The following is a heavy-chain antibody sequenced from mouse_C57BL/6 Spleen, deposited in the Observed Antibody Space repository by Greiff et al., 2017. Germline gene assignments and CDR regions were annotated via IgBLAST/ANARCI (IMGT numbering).Heavy chain of an antibody. D-gene: IGHD3-2*02. Sequence: VQLQQSGAELAKPGASVKLSCKASGYTFTSYWMHWVKQRPGQGLEWIGYINPSSGYTKYNQKFKGKATLTADKSSSTAYMQLSSLTYEDSADYYGARNLDSSGYAYYAMDYWGQGTSVTVSS. CDR2: INPSSGYT. V-gene: IGHV1-7*01. CDR3: ARNLDSSGYAYYAMDY. J-gene: IGHJ4*01. CDR1: GYTFTSYW.